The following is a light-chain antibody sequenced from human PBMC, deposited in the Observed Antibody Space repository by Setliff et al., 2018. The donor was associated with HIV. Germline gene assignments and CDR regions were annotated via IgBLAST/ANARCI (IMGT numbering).Light chain of an antibody. CDR2: EVT. Sequence: QSALTQPASVSGSPGQSITISCTGNSSNGGKYEVFTWYRQYPGRDPELTTYEVTKRPSGISTRFSGSKSGNAAFLTISGLQPDDEDDYYCCSYAGSTTFDVFGSWTKVTV. J-gene: IGLJ1*01. CDR3: CSYAGSTTFDV. CDR1: SSNGGKYEV. V-gene: IGLV2-23*02.